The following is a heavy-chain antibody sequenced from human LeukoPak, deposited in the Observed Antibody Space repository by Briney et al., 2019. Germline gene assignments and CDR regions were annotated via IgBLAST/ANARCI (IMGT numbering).Heavy chain of an antibody. D-gene: IGHD1-26*01. J-gene: IGHJ3*02. CDR3: ARGWELNDAFDI. Sequence: GGALRLSCAASGFTFSSYAMHWVRQAPGKGLEWVAVISYDGSNKYYADSVKGRFTISRDNSKNTLYLQMNSPRAEDTAVYYCARGWELNDAFDIWGQGTMVTVSS. CDR2: ISYDGSNK. CDR1: GFTFSSYA. V-gene: IGHV3-30-3*01.